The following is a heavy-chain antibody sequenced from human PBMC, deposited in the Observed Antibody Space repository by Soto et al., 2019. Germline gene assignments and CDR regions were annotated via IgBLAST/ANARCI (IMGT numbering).Heavy chain of an antibody. V-gene: IGHV1-18*01. Sequence: QVHLVQSGAEVKKPGASVKVSCQGSGYAFTTYGITWVRQAPGQGLEWMGWISAHNGNTNYAQKLQGRVTVTRDTSTSTAYMELRSLRYADTAVYYCARGGYGDYWGQGALVTVSS. CDR1: GYAFTTYG. J-gene: IGHJ4*02. D-gene: IGHD1-1*01. CDR3: ARGGYGDY. CDR2: ISAHNGNT.